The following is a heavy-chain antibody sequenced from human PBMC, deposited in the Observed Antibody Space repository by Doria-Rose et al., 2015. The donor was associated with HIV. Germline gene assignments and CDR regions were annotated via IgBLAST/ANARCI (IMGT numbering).Heavy chain of an antibody. CDR3: TSGSSWYSFDY. Sequence: SGAEVKKPGESLKISCKGSGYSFSRNWIGWVRQMPGRGLEWMGIIYPDDSDTRYRPSFQGQVTISADKSISTAYLQWSRLKASDTAMYYCTSGSSWYSFDYWGQGTLVTVSS. CDR2: IYPDDSDT. D-gene: IGHD6-13*01. CDR1: GYSFSRNW. V-gene: IGHV5-51*01. J-gene: IGHJ4*02.